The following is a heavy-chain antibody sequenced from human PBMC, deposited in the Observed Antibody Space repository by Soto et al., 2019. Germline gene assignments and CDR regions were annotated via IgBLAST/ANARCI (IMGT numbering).Heavy chain of an antibody. J-gene: IGHJ3*02. Sequence: SETLSLTCTVSGGSINSADYYWSWIRQPPGKGLEWIGYIYHSGSTFYNPSLKSRVAISEDRSKNQFSLKLRSATAADTAVYYCARDKDYSSDIWGQGTMVTVS. CDR2: IYHSGST. CDR3: ARDKDYSSDI. CDR1: GGSINSADYY. D-gene: IGHD6-13*01. V-gene: IGHV4-30-4*01.